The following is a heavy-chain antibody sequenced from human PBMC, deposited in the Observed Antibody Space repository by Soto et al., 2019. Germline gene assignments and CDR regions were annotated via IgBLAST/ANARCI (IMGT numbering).Heavy chain of an antibody. CDR1: GGTFSSYA. J-gene: IGHJ4*02. Sequence: GASVKVSCKASGGTFSSYAISWVRQAPGQGLEWMGGIIPIFGTANYAQKFQGRVTITADKSTSTAYMELSSLRSEDTAVYYCARGTRRYYDSSGYYFDYWGQGTLVTVSS. V-gene: IGHV1-69*06. CDR3: ARGTRRYYDSSGYYFDY. D-gene: IGHD3-22*01. CDR2: IIPIFGTA.